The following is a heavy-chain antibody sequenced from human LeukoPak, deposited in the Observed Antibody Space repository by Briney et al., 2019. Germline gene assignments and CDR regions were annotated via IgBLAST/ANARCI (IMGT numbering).Heavy chain of an antibody. Sequence: GGSLRRSCAASGFIFSRYALHWVRQAPGKGLEWVAVIAADGKDIKYADSVKGRFTISRDNSKSALYLQMNSLRVEDTAVYYCVKDQQAVAAAYYVDPWGQGTPVTVS. D-gene: IGHD2-2*01. CDR2: IAADGKDI. V-gene: IGHV3-30*18. CDR1: GFIFSRYA. CDR3: VKDQQAVAAAYYVDP. J-gene: IGHJ5*02.